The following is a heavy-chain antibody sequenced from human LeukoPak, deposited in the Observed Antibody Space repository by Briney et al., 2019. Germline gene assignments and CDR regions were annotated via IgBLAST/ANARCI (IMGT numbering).Heavy chain of an antibody. V-gene: IGHV4-30-2*01. D-gene: IGHD2-15*01. J-gene: IGHJ4*02. CDR2: IYHSGST. Sequence: SETLSLTCAVSGGSISGGGYSWSWTRQPPGKGLEWIGYIYHSGSTYYNPSLKSRVTISLDRSKNQCSLKLSSVTAADTAVYYCARGGWWQAYFDYWGQGTLVTVSS. CDR1: GGSISGGGYS. CDR3: ARGGWWQAYFDY.